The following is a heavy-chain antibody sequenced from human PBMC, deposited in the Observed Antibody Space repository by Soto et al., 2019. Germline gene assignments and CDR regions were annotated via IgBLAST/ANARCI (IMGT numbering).Heavy chain of an antibody. CDR3: ARRSVEMATIYAFDI. J-gene: IGHJ3*02. Sequence: SETQSLTCTVSGGSISSSSYYWGWIRQPPGKGLEWIGSIYYSGSTYYNPSLKSRVTISVDTSKNQFSLKLSSVTAADTAVYYCARRSVEMATIYAFDIWGQGTMVTVSS. D-gene: IGHD5-12*01. V-gene: IGHV4-39*01. CDR2: IYYSGST. CDR1: GGSISSSSYY.